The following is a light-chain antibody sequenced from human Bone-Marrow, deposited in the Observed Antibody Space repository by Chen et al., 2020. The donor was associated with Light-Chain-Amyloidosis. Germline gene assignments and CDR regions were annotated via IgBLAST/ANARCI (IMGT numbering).Light chain of an antibody. J-gene: IGLJ3*02. V-gene: IGLV2-8*01. CDR1: SGDLGGYDF. Sequence: QSALTQPPSASGSLGQSVTISCAGTSGDLGGYDFVSWYQQHPGNAPQLMIHEGTKRPSGVPSRFSGSKAGNTVSLTVSGLQAEDEADYYCCSFAGNDDWVFGGGTKLTVL. CDR2: EGT. CDR3: CSFAGNDDWV.